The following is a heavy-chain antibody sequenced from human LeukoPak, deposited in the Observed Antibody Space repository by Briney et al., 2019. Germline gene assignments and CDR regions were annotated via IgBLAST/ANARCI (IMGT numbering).Heavy chain of an antibody. CDR1: GGSFSAYY. CDR3: ARGRTLNDDFWSGYSHKWFDP. D-gene: IGHD3-3*01. V-gene: IGHV4-34*01. J-gene: IGHJ5*02. Sequence: PSQTLSLTCAVQGGSFSAYYWSWLRQPPGKGLEWIGEASHSGSINYNPSLKSRLTISEDSSKNQVSLNLSSMTDADTAVYYCARGRTLNDDFWSGYSHKWFDPWGQGTLVTVSS. CDR2: ASHSGSI.